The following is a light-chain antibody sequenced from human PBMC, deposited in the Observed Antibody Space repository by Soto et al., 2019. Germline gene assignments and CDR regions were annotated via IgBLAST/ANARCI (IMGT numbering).Light chain of an antibody. Sequence: EIVLTQSPGTLSLSPGERATLSCRASQSVNSDYLAWYQQKPGQAPRLLIYAASSRATGIPDRFSGSGSGTDFSLTISRLEPEDVAVYFCQQYGNSKYIFGQWTKVEIK. CDR1: QSVNSDY. CDR3: QQYGNSKYI. J-gene: IGKJ2*01. V-gene: IGKV3-20*01. CDR2: AAS.